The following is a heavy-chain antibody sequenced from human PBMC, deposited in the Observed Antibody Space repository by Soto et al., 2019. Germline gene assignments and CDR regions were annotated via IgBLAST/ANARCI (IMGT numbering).Heavy chain of an antibody. Sequence: EVQLLESGGGLVQPGGSLRLSCAASGFTFSSYAMSWVRQAPGKGLEWVSAISGSGGSTYYADSVKGRFTISRDNSKNSLYLQMNSLRAEDTAVYYCANLRPLDSKSTTGATVIFDYWGQGTLVTVSS. CDR1: GFTFSSYA. D-gene: IGHD1-1*01. CDR2: ISGSGGST. V-gene: IGHV3-23*01. J-gene: IGHJ4*02. CDR3: ANLRPLDSKSTTGATVIFDY.